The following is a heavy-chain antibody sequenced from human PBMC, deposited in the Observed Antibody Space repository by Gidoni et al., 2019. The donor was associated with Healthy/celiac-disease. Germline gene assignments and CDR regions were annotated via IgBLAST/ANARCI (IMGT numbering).Heavy chain of an antibody. V-gene: IGHV1-69*01. D-gene: IGHD4-4*01. Sequence: QVQLVQSGAEAKKPGSSVTVSFKASGGTFSSYAISWVRQAPGQGLEWMGGIITIVGTANYAQKFQGRVTITADESTSTAYMELSSLRSEDTAVYYCARPYSNSYYYYYMDVWGKGTTVTVSS. CDR3: ARPYSNSYYYYYMDV. J-gene: IGHJ6*03. CDR1: GGTFSSYA. CDR2: IITIVGTA.